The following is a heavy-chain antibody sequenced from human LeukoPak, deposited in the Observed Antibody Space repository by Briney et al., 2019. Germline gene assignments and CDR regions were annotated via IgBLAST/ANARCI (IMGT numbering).Heavy chain of an antibody. J-gene: IGHJ5*02. V-gene: IGHV4-4*02. CDR3: ARRDSGWYGRPLNWFDP. CDR2: IYHSGST. Sequence: PSETLSLTCAVSGGSISSSNWWSWVRQPPGKGLEWIGEIYHSGSTNYNPSLKSRVTISVDKSKNQFSLKLSSVTAADTAVYYCARRDSGWYGRPLNWFDPWGQGTLVTVSS. CDR1: GGSISSSNW. D-gene: IGHD6-19*01.